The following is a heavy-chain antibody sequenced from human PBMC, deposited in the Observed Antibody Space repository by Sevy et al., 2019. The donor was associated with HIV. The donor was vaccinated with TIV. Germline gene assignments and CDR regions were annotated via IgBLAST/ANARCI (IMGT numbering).Heavy chain of an antibody. Sequence: KQSQTLSLTCVISGDSVSRNGAAWNWIRQSPSRGLEWLGRSYYRSTWHKDSAITVKSRLTITPATSKIQFFLKLNSVTPEDTAMYYCARAVAGVYYFDYWGQGTLVTVSS. CDR2: SYYRSTWHK. J-gene: IGHJ4*02. V-gene: IGHV6-1*01. CDR1: GDSVSRNGAA. D-gene: IGHD6-19*01. CDR3: ARAVAGVYYFDY.